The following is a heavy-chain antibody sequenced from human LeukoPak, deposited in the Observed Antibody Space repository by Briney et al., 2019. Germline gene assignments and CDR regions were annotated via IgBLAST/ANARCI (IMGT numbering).Heavy chain of an antibody. D-gene: IGHD4-17*01. Sequence: PGGSLRLSCAASGFTFSSYAMNWVRQAPGKGLEWFSAISSTGGSTYYADSVKGRFTISRDNAKNTLYLQMNSLRAEDTAVYYCAKYRATVITYFDYWGQGTLVTVSS. V-gene: IGHV3-23*01. CDR1: GFTFSSYA. CDR3: AKYRATVITYFDY. J-gene: IGHJ4*02. CDR2: ISSTGGST.